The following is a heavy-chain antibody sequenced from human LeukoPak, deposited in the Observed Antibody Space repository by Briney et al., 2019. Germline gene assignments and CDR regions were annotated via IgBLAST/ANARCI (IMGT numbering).Heavy chain of an antibody. CDR3: ARDDNPVSAFDI. D-gene: IGHD1-1*01. J-gene: IGHJ3*02. Sequence: ASVKVSCKASGYTFTSYDTNWVRQATGQGLEWMGWMNPNSGNTGYAQKFQGRVTITRNTSISTAYMELSSLRSEDTAVYYCARDDNPVSAFDIWGQGTMVTVSS. CDR2: MNPNSGNT. V-gene: IGHV1-8*03. CDR1: GYTFTSYD.